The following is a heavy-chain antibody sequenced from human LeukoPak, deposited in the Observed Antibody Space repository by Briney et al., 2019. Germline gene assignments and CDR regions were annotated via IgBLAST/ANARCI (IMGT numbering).Heavy chain of an antibody. CDR2: INHSGST. V-gene: IGHV4-34*01. Sequence: SETLSLTCAMYGGSFSGYYWSWIRQPPGKGLEWIGEINHSGSTNYNPSLKSRVTMSLDTSKSQISLKVNSVTAADTAAYYCAYSNYDPTFDYWGQGTLVTVSS. D-gene: IGHD4-11*01. J-gene: IGHJ4*02. CDR1: GGSFSGYY. CDR3: AYSNYDPTFDY.